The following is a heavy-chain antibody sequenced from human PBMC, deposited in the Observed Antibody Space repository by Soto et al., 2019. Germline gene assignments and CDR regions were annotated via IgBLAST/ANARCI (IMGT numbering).Heavy chain of an antibody. D-gene: IGHD6-19*01. Sequence: GGSLRLSCAASGFTFSSYGMHWVRQAPGKGLEWVAVISYDGSNKYYADSVKGRFTISRDNSKNTLYLQMNSLRAEDTAVYYCAKAHRESSGWYFDYWGQGTLVTVSS. CDR2: ISYDGSNK. CDR1: GFTFSSYG. J-gene: IGHJ4*02. V-gene: IGHV3-30*18. CDR3: AKAHRESSGWYFDY.